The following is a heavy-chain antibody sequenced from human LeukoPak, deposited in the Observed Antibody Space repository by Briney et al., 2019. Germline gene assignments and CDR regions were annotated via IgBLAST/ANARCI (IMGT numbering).Heavy chain of an antibody. V-gene: IGHV4-59*08. CDR1: GGSISTYY. D-gene: IGHD6-13*01. CDR2: IYYSGIT. Sequence: SETLCLTCTVSGGSISTYYWSWIRQPPGKGLEWIGYIYYSGITNYNPSLKSRATISVDTSKNQFSLKLNSVTAADTAVYYCAKRGSNTWSDFDYWGQGTLVTVSS. CDR3: AKRGSNTWSDFDY. J-gene: IGHJ4*02.